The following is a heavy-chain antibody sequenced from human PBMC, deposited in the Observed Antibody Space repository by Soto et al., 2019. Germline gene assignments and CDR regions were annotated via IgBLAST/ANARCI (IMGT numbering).Heavy chain of an antibody. CDR3: ARGYCSGGNCYSGMDV. Sequence: SVKVSCKASGGTFSTHAIIWVRQAPGHGLEWMGGVIPISGTTYYTQKFQGRVTITADEPTSTAFMELSSLKSDDTAVFYWARGYCSGGNCYSGMDVWGQGTMVTVSS. D-gene: IGHD2-15*01. V-gene: IGHV1-69*13. CDR1: GGTFSTHA. J-gene: IGHJ6*02. CDR2: VIPISGTT.